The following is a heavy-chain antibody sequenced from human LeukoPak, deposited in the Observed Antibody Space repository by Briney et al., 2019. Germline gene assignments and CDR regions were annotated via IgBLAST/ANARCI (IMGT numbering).Heavy chain of an antibody. CDR3: ARDSVVVPAAIGYNWFDP. CDR1: GFTFSSYE. Sequence: PGGSLRLSCAASGFTFSSYEMNWVRQAPGKGLEWVSYISSSGSTIYYADSVKGRFTISRDNAKNSPYLQMNSLRAEDTAVYYCARDSVVVPAAIGYNWFDPWGQGTLVTVSS. J-gene: IGHJ5*02. D-gene: IGHD2-2*02. V-gene: IGHV3-48*03. CDR2: ISSSGSTI.